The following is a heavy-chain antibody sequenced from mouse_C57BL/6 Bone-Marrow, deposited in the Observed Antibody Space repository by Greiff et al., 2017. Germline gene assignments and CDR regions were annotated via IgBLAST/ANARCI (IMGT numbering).Heavy chain of an antibody. J-gene: IGHJ2*01. CDR1: GYSFTGYY. Sequence: EVQVVESGPELVKPGASVKISCKASGYSFTGYYMNWVKQSPEKSLEWIGEINPSTGGTTYNQKFKAKATLTVDKSSSTAYMQLKSLTSEDSAVYYCARSDYSTLYFDYWGQGTTLTVSS. V-gene: IGHV1-42*01. CDR2: INPSTGGT. CDR3: ARSDYSTLYFDY. D-gene: IGHD2-5*01.